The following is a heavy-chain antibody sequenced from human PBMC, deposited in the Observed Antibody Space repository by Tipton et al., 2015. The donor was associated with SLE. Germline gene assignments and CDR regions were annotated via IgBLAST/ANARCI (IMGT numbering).Heavy chain of an antibody. CDR2: MKEDGSEI. CDR1: GFTFRNYA. V-gene: IGHV3-7*01. Sequence: GSLRLSCAASGFTFRNYAMYWVRQAPGKGLEWVAKMKEDGSEISYVDSVKGRFTISRDNAKSSLYLQMNNLRAEDTAVYYCARGGRSRFDSWGRGLMVTVSS. J-gene: IGHJ4*02. CDR3: ARGGRSRFDS. D-gene: IGHD3-16*01.